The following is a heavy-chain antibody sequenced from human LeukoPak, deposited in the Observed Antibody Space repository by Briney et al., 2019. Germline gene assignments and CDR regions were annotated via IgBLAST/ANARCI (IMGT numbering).Heavy chain of an antibody. D-gene: IGHD2-2*02. Sequence: SETLSLTCTVSGGSISSGDYYWSWIRQPPGKGLEWIGYIYYSGSTYYNPSLKSRVTISVDTSKNQFSLKLSSVTAADTAVYYCARDLPDIVVVPAAIGGAFDIWGQGTMVTVSS. V-gene: IGHV4-30-4*01. CDR1: GGSISSGDYY. J-gene: IGHJ3*02. CDR2: IYYSGST. CDR3: ARDLPDIVVVPAAIGGAFDI.